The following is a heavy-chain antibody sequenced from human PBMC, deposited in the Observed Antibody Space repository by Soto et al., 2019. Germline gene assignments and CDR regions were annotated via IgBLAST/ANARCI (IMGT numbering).Heavy chain of an antibody. V-gene: IGHV3-23*01. CDR1: GFTFSSYA. CDR3: AKDAKAFKRIEYSSSISSDY. Sequence: EVQLFESGGGLVQPGGSLRLSCAASGFTFSSYAMSWVRQAPGKGLEWVSAISGSGGSTYYADSVKGRFTISRDNSKNTLYRQMNILRAEDSDVSYCAKDAKAFKRIEYSSSISSDYWGQGTLVTVSS. J-gene: IGHJ4*02. CDR2: ISGSGGST. D-gene: IGHD6-6*01.